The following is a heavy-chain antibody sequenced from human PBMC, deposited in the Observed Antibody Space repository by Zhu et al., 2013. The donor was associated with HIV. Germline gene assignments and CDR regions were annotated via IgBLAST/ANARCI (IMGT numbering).Heavy chain of an antibody. CDR2: INPSGSTT. CDR1: GYTFTRHY. J-gene: IGHJ6*03. Sequence: QVQLVQSGTEVKKAGASVKVSCKSSGYTFTRHYMHWVRQAPGQGLEWMGIINPSGSTTWYSQKFQGRVTMTTDTSTSTAYMELRSLRSDDTAVYYCARAGSCSTSTCIYYYYYYYMDVWGKGTTVTVSS. CDR3: ARAGSCSTSTCIYYYYYYYMDV. V-gene: IGHV1-46*01. D-gene: IGHD3-3*02.